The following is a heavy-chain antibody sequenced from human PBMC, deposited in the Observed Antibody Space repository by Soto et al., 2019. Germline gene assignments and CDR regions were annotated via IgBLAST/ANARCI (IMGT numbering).Heavy chain of an antibody. CDR3: SPTRHYHGAAFDS. CDR1: AYTFTNYY. V-gene: IGHV5-51*01. Sequence: GESLKISCNGSAYTFTNYYIGWVRQVAGKGLEWMGIIYPGDSETTYSPPFQGQVTFSVDKSLNTAYVQWSSLKASDTAIYYCSPTRHYHGAAFDSWGHGTLVTVSS. J-gene: IGHJ4*01. CDR2: IYPGDSET. D-gene: IGHD3-10*01.